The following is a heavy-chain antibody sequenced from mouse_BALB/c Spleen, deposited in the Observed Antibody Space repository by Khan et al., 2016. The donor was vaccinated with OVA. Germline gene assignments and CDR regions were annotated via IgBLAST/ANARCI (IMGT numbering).Heavy chain of an antibody. CDR2: MWSDGNT. V-gene: IGHV2-6-1*01. J-gene: IGHJ4*01. Sequence: VQLQESGPGLVAPSQSLSITCIISGFSLTNYGVHWVRQPPGKGLEWLVLMWSDGNTTYNSALKSRLTISKDNSKSQVFLKMNSLQTDDTAMYFCARQPYYHYNVMDYWGQGTSVTVSS. D-gene: IGHD2-10*01. CDR1: GFSLTNYG. CDR3: ARQPYYHYNVMDY.